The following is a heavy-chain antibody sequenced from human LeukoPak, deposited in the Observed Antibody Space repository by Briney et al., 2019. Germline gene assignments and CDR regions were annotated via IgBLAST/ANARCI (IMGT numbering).Heavy chain of an antibody. J-gene: IGHJ4*02. D-gene: IGHD6-19*01. CDR1: GFTFSSYG. V-gene: IGHV3-30*02. CDR3: AEGIAVAGTLSMF. Sequence: GGSLRLSCAASGFTFSSYGMHWVRQAPGKGLEWVAFIRYDGSNKYYADSVKGRFTISRDNSKNTLYLQMNSLRAEDTAVYYCAEGIAVAGTLSMFWGQGTLVTVSS. CDR2: IRYDGSNK.